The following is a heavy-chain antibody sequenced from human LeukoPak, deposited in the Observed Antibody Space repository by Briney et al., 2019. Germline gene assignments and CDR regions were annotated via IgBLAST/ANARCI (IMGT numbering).Heavy chain of an antibody. D-gene: IGHD3-10*01. CDR3: AYEFGELFPLGFDP. Sequence: PGGSLRLSCTVSGFTVSSNSMSWVRQAPGKGLEWVSYISSSGSTIYYADSVKGRFTISRDNAKNSLYLQMNSLRAEDTAVYYCAYEFGELFPLGFDPWGQGTLVTVSS. J-gene: IGHJ5*02. CDR1: GFTVSSNS. V-gene: IGHV3-48*04. CDR2: ISSSGSTI.